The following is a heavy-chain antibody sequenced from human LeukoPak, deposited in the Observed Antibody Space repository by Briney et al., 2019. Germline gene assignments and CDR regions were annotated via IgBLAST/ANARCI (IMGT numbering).Heavy chain of an antibody. CDR2: ISGYNENT. CDR3: ARSRDIVVVPAAYGAGGWFDP. D-gene: IGHD2-2*01. Sequence: ASVKVSCKASGYTFTSYGISWVRQAPGQGLEWMGWISGYNENTNYAQKLQGRVTMTTDTSTSTAYMELRSLRSDDTAVYYCARSRDIVVVPAAYGAGGWFDPWGQGTLVTVSS. V-gene: IGHV1-18*01. CDR1: GYTFTSYG. J-gene: IGHJ5*02.